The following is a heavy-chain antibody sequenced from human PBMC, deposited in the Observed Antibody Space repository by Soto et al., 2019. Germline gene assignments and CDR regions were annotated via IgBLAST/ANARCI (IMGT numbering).Heavy chain of an antibody. D-gene: IGHD3-3*01. V-gene: IGHV1-18*01. Sequence: ASVKVSCKASGYTFTSYGISWVRQAPGQGLEWMGWISAYNGNTNYAQKLQGRVTMTTDTSTSTAYMELRSLRSDDTAVYYCARAGKQVGMEWLLSPYDYWGQGTLVTVSS. J-gene: IGHJ4*02. CDR1: GYTFTSYG. CDR3: ARAGKQVGMEWLLSPYDY. CDR2: ISAYNGNT.